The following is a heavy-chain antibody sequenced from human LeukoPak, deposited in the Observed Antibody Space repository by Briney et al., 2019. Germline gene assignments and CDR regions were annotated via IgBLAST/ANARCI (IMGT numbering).Heavy chain of an antibody. CDR1: GGSFSGYY. CDR3: ARAVGTDGYNLWVY. V-gene: IGHV4-34*01. CDR2: INHSGST. J-gene: IGHJ4*02. Sequence: PSETLSLTCAVYGGSFSGYYWSWIRQPPGKGLEWIGEINHSGSTNYNPSLKSRVTISVDTSKNQFSLKLTSVTAADTAVYYCARAVGTDGYNLWVYWGQGTLVTVSS. D-gene: IGHD5-24*01.